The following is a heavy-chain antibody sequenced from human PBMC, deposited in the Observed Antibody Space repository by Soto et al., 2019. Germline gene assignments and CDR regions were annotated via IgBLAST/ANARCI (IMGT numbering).Heavy chain of an antibody. V-gene: IGHV3-7*01. CDR2: IKEDGSEK. D-gene: IGHD1-26*01. Sequence: GGSLRLSCAASGFTFSSYWMTWVRQAPGKGLEWVANIKEDGSEKYYVDSVKGRFTISRDNAKNSLYLQMNSLRGEDTAVYYCARDSTPYSGTWYDALDLWGQGTMVTVSS. CDR1: GFTFSSYW. J-gene: IGHJ3*01. CDR3: ARDSTPYSGTWYDALDL.